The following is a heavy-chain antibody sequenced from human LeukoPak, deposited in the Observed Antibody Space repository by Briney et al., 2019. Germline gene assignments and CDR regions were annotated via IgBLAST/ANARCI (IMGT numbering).Heavy chain of an antibody. D-gene: IGHD3-22*01. V-gene: IGHV4-39*02. J-gene: IGHJ3*02. CDR2: IYYTGSA. CDR1: GGSVSSRPHF. Sequence: SETLSLTCTVSGGSVSSRPHFWAWIRQTPGKGLEWIGTIYYTGSANYNPSLKSRVTMSVDTSKDHFSLNLSSVTATDTAVYFCVRLLGGYFAGNTFDIRGQGTVVSVSS. CDR3: VRLLGGYFAGNTFDI.